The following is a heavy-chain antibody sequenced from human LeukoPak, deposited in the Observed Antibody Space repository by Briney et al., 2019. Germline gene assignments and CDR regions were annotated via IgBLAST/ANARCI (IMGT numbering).Heavy chain of an antibody. CDR1: GFTFSIYA. J-gene: IGHJ4*02. D-gene: IGHD3-22*01. CDR2: ITSSGDGT. Sequence: SGGSLRLSCAASGFTFSIYAMSWVRQAPGKGLQWVSSITSSGDGTYYAASVKGRFTISRDNSENMLYLQMNSLRVEDTAVYFCAKDRPNYYGSNGHYYRRDGDYWGQGTLVTVSS. CDR3: AKDRPNYYGSNGHYYRRDGDY. V-gene: IGHV3-23*01.